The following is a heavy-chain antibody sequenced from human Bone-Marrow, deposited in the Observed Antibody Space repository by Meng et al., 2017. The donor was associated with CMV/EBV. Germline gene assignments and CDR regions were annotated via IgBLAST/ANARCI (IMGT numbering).Heavy chain of an antibody. J-gene: IGHJ3*02. CDR2: ISAYNGNT. Sequence: ASVKVSCKASGYTFTSYGISWVRQAPGQGLEWMGWISAYNGNTNYAQKLQGRVTMTTDTSTSTAYMGLRSLRSDDTAVYYCAREDWSYYDFWSGYSGLDAFDIWGQGTMVTVSS. CDR1: GYTFTSYG. CDR3: AREDWSYYDFWSGYSGLDAFDI. D-gene: IGHD3-3*01. V-gene: IGHV1-18*01.